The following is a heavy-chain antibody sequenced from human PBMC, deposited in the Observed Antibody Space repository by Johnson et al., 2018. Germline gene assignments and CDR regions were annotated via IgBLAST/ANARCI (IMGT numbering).Heavy chain of an antibody. Sequence: QVQLVESGGGVVQPGRSLRLSCAASGFTFSSYGMHWVRQAPGKGLEWVAVIWYEGSNKYYADSVKGRFTIPRDNSKKTLYLQMGRLRAEDMAVYYCARGGYCSGGSCYSFVAFDIWGQGTMVTVSS. J-gene: IGHJ3*02. CDR2: IWYEGSNK. CDR1: GFTFSSYG. V-gene: IGHV3-33*01. CDR3: ARGGYCSGGSCYSFVAFDI. D-gene: IGHD2-15*01.